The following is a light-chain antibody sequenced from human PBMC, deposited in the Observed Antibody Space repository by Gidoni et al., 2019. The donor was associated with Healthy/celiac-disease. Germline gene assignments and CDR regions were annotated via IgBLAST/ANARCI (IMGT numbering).Light chain of an antibody. J-gene: IGKJ2*01. CDR3: QQYGSSPLT. V-gene: IGKV3-20*01. CDR1: QSVSSSD. CDR2: GAS. Sequence: EIVLTQSPGTLSLSPGERATLSCRASQSVSSSDLAWYQQKPGQAPRLLIYGASSRATGIPDRFSGSGSGTDFTLTSSRLEPEDFAVYYCQQYGSSPLTFGQGTKLEIK.